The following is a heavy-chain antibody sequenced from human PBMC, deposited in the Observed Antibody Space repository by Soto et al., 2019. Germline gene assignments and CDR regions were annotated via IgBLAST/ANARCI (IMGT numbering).Heavy chain of an antibody. D-gene: IGHD6-19*01. CDR1: GGTFSSYT. CDR2: IIPILGIA. Sequence: QVQLVQSGAEVKKPGSSVKVSCKASGGTFSSYTISWVRQAPGQGLEWMGRIIPILGIANYAQKFQGRVTSTSDKSTSTAYMELSSLRSEDTAVYYCARVLAVAGTPLRWFDPWGQGTLVTVSS. CDR3: ARVLAVAGTPLRWFDP. J-gene: IGHJ5*02. V-gene: IGHV1-69*02.